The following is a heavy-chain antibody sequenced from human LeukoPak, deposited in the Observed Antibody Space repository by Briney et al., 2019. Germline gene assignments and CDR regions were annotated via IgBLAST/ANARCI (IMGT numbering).Heavy chain of an antibody. CDR1: GFTFYSYW. D-gene: IGHD4-17*01. V-gene: IGHV3-74*01. CDR3: ARDEPTVTTGPPVGS. CDR2: INGDGSTS. J-gene: IGHJ4*02. Sequence: GGSLRLSCAASGFTFYSYWMHWVRQAPGRGLVWVSCINGDGSTSNYADSVKGRFTISRDNAKNTLYLQMHSLRAEDTAVYYCARDEPTVTTGPPVGSWGQGTLVTVSS.